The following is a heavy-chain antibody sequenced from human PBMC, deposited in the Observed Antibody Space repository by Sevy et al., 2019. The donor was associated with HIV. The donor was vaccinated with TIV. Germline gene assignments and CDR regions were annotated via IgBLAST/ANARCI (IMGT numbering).Heavy chain of an antibody. V-gene: IGHV3-23*01. D-gene: IGHD3-22*01. CDR3: AKGSLTHYYDSSGYYQYYFDY. J-gene: IGHJ4*02. CDR2: ISGSGGST. Sequence: GGSLRLSCAASGFTFSSYAMSWVRQAPGKGLEWVSAISGSGGSTYPADSVKGRFTISRDNSKNTLYLQMNSLRAEDTAVYYCAKGSLTHYYDSSGYYQYYFDYWGQGTLVTVSS. CDR1: GFTFSSYA.